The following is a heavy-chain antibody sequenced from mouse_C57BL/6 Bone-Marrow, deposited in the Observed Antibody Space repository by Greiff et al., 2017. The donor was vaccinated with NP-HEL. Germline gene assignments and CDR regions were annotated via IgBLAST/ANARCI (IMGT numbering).Heavy chain of an antibody. V-gene: IGHV3-6*01. CDR2: ISYDGSN. Sequence: EVQLQQSGPGLVKPSQSLSLTCSVTGYSITSGYYWNWIRQFPGNKLEWMGYISYDGSNNYNPSLKNRISITRDTSKNQFFLKLNSVTTEDTATYYCARDPPYYYGFDYWGQGTTLTVSS. J-gene: IGHJ2*01. D-gene: IGHD1-1*01. CDR1: GYSITSGYY. CDR3: ARDPPYYYGFDY.